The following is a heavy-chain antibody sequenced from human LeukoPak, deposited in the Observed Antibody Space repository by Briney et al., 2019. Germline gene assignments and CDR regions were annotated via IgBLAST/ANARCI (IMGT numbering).Heavy chain of an antibody. CDR2: IYYSGST. J-gene: IGHJ4*02. D-gene: IGHD6-19*01. Sequence: SETLSLTCTVSGGSISSYYWSWIRQPPGKGLEWIGYIYYSGSTNYNPSLKSRVTISIDTSKNQFSLKVSSVTAADTAVYYCARAWGMWSSGWYGFDYWGQGTLVTVSS. CDR1: GGSISSYY. V-gene: IGHV4-59*08. CDR3: ARAWGMWSSGWYGFDY.